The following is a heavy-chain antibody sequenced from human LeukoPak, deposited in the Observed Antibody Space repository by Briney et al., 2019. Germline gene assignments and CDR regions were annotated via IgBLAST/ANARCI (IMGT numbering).Heavy chain of an antibody. CDR3: ARDWQNVNGFDP. CDR1: GFTFSSYA. CDR2: ISYDGSNK. J-gene: IGHJ5*02. V-gene: IGHV3-30-3*01. Sequence: PGRSLRLSCAASGFTFSSYAMHWVRQAPGKGLEWVAVISYDGSNKYYADSVKGRFTISRDNSKNTLYLQMNSLRAEDTAVYYCARDWQNVNGFDPWGQGTLVTVSS.